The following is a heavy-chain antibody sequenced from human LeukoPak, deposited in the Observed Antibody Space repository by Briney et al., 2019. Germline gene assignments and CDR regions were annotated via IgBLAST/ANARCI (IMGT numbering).Heavy chain of an antibody. V-gene: IGHV3-30*02. CDR1: GFTFSSYG. J-gene: IGHJ4*02. Sequence: PGGSLRLSCAASGFTFSSYGMHWVRQAPGKGLEWVAFIRYDGSNKYYADSVKGRFTISRDNSKNTLYLQMNSLRAEDTAVYYCAKDSDYYDSSGYYDVWGQGTLVTVPS. CDR3: AKDSDYYDSSGYYDV. D-gene: IGHD3-22*01. CDR2: IRYDGSNK.